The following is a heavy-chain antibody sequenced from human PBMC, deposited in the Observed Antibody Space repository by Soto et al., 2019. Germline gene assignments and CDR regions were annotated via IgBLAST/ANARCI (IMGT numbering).Heavy chain of an antibody. Sequence: GGSLRLSCAASGFTFSSYGMHWVRQAPGKGLEWVAVISYDGSNKYYADSVKGRFTISRDNSKNTLYLQMNSLRAEDTAVYYCAKVGPGPHPHSGYDHDAFDIWGQGTMVTVSS. CDR1: GFTFSSYG. CDR2: ISYDGSNK. V-gene: IGHV3-30*18. J-gene: IGHJ3*02. D-gene: IGHD5-12*01. CDR3: AKVGPGPHPHSGYDHDAFDI.